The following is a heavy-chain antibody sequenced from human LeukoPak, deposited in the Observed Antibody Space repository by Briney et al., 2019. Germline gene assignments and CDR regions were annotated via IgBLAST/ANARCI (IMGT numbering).Heavy chain of an antibody. V-gene: IGHV2-5*01. CDR2: IYWNDDK. D-gene: IGHD6-19*01. CDR1: GFSLSTSGVV. J-gene: IGHJ4*02. Sequence: SGPTLVKPTQTLTLTCTFSGFSLSTSGVVVGWIRQPPGKALEWLAPIYWNDDKRYSPSLKSRLTITKDTSKNQVDLTMTNMDPVDTATYYCAHRMDHTSGWYYFDYWGQGTLVTVSS. CDR3: AHRMDHTSGWYYFDY.